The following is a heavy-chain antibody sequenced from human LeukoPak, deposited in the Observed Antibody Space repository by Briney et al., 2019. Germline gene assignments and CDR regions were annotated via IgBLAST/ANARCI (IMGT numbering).Heavy chain of an antibody. V-gene: IGHV3-7*05. CDR2: IKQDGSEK. CDR3: VRYDSGYDC. Sequence: GGSLRLSCAASGFTFSSYWMGWVRQAPGKGLEWVANIKQDGSEKYYVDSVKGRFTISRDNAKNSLYLQLNSLRAEDTAMYYCVRYDSGYDCWGQGTLVSVSS. J-gene: IGHJ4*02. CDR1: GFTFSSYW. D-gene: IGHD3-22*01.